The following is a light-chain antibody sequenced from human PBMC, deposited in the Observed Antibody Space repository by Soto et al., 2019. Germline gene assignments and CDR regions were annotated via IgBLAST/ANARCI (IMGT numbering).Light chain of an antibody. CDR3: SSYTSSSTLRYV. CDR2: DVS. V-gene: IGLV2-14*01. CDR1: SSDVGGYNY. J-gene: IGLJ1*01. Sequence: QSALTQPASVSGSPGQSITISCTGTSSDVGGYNYVSWYQQHPGKAPKVMIYDVSNRPSGVSNRFSGSKSGNTASLTISGLQAEDEADYYGSSYTSSSTLRYVFGTGTKLTVL.